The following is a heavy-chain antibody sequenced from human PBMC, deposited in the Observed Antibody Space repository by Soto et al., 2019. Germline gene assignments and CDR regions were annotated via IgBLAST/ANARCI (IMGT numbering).Heavy chain of an antibody. Sequence: EVQLLESGGGFIHPGGSLRLSCAASGFSFSSFAMNWVRQAPGKGLEWVSIISGSAASTFYADSVKGRFTTSRDNSKSTLYLQINSRRAEDTAVYYCAKTRGAMIYAISVYGMDVWGQGTTVTVSS. CDR1: GFSFSSFA. D-gene: IGHD2-8*01. J-gene: IGHJ6*02. V-gene: IGHV3-23*01. CDR2: ISGSAAST. CDR3: AKTRGAMIYAISVYGMDV.